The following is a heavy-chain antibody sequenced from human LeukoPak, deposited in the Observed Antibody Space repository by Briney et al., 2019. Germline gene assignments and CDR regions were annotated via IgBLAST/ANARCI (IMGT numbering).Heavy chain of an antibody. Sequence: SVKVSCKASGRTFSSYAISWVRQAPGQGLEWMGRIIPIFGIANYAQKFQGRVTITADKSTSTAYMELSSLRSENTAVYYCARGYCSSTSCYSSGMDVWGQGTTVTVSS. J-gene: IGHJ6*02. CDR3: ARGYCSSTSCYSSGMDV. CDR2: IIPIFGIA. D-gene: IGHD2-2*01. V-gene: IGHV1-69*04. CDR1: GRTFSSYA.